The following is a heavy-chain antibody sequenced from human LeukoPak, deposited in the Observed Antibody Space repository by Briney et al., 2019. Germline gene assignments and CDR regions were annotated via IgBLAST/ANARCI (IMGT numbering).Heavy chain of an antibody. CDR1: GFTFSSYA. V-gene: IGHV3-23*01. CDR2: ISGSGGST. D-gene: IGHD3-10*01. Sequence: GGSLRLSCAASGFTFSSYAMSWVRQAPGKGLEWVSAISGSGGSTYYADSAKGGFTISRDNSKNTLYLQMNSLRAEDTAVYYCAKDQVRGVIHRILANWFDPWGQGTLVTVSS. CDR3: AKDQVRGVIHRILANWFDP. J-gene: IGHJ5*02.